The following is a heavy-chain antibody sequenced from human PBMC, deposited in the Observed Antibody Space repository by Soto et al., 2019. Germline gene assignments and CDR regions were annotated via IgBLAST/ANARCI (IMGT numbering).Heavy chain of an antibody. CDR2: IYHSGST. Sequence: LSLTCAVSGGSISSGGYSWSWIRQPPGKGLEWIGYIYHSGSTYYNPSLKSRVTISVDRSKNQFSLKLSSVTAADTAVYYCARFCGGDCNAFDIWGQGTMVTVSS. CDR3: ARFCGGDCNAFDI. D-gene: IGHD2-21*02. V-gene: IGHV4-30-2*01. CDR1: GGSISSGGYS. J-gene: IGHJ3*02.